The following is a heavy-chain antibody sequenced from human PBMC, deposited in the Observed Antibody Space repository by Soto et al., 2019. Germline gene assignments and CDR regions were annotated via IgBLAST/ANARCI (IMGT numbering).Heavy chain of an antibody. Sequence: SETLSLTCAVYGGSFSGYYLSWIRQPPGKGLEWIGEINHSGSTNYNPSLKSRVTISVDTSKNQFSLKLSSVTAADTAVYYCAGLYPYESSGYHLNYWGQGTQVTVSS. CDR1: GGSFSGYY. J-gene: IGHJ4*02. CDR2: INHSGST. V-gene: IGHV4-34*01. D-gene: IGHD3-22*01. CDR3: AGLYPYESSGYHLNY.